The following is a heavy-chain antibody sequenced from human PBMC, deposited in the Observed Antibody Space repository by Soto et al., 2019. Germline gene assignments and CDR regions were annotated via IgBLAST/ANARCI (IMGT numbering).Heavy chain of an antibody. CDR1: GFTFSSYG. Sequence: GGSLRLSCAASGFTFSSYGMHWVRQAPGKGLEWVAVIWYDGSNKYYADSVKGRFTISRDNSKNTLYLQMNSLRAEDTAVYYCARDCPHIAAALGAMDVWGKGTTVTVSS. V-gene: IGHV3-33*01. CDR2: IWYDGSNK. J-gene: IGHJ6*03. D-gene: IGHD6-13*01. CDR3: ARDCPHIAAALGAMDV.